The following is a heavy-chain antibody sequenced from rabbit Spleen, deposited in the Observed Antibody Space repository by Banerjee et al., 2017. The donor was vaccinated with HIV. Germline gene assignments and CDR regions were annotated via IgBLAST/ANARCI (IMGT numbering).Heavy chain of an antibody. CDR1: GFTISGYW. CDR2: IYPITETT. V-gene: IGHV1S7*01. D-gene: IGHD8-1*01. Sequence: QLEESGGRLVQPGGSLTLSCKAFGFTISGYWMNWVRQAPGKGLEWIGIIYPITETTYYANWVNGRFTISSDNAQNTVDLQMNSLTAADTATYFCAREDVGTSFSTYGMDLWGPGTLVTVS. CDR3: AREDVGTSFSTYGMDL. J-gene: IGHJ6*01.